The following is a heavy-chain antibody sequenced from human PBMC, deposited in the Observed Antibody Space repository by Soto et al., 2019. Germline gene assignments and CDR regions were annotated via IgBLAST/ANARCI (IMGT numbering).Heavy chain of an antibody. CDR1: GFTFSTYW. CDR3: ARLLPLGKSGYSFGHGIHY. D-gene: IGHD5-18*01. J-gene: IGHJ4*02. CDR2: IYPGDSDT. Sequence: LGESLKISCEGSGFTFSTYWIAWVRQLPGKGLECMGIIYPGDSDTRYSPSFQGQVTISADKSVNTAYLQWSSLEASDTAIYYCARLLPLGKSGYSFGHGIHYWGQGTPVTVSS. V-gene: IGHV5-51*01.